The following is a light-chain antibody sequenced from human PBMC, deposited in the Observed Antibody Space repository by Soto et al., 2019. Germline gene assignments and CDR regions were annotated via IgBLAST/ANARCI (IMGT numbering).Light chain of an antibody. CDR1: QYINTR. CDR3: HQRQSWPRT. V-gene: IGKV3-11*01. J-gene: IGKJ1*01. CDR2: QTS. Sequence: IVLTQSPATLSSFPGDRVTLSCRASQYINTRLAWYQHRPGQAPRLLIYQTSPRAAGIPARFSASGSGTDFTLTISDVQPEDFALYYCHQRQSWPRTFGQGTKVDIK.